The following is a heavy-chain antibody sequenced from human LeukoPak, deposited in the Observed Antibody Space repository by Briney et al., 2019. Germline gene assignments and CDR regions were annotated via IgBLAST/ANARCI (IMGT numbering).Heavy chain of an antibody. CDR1: GFTFDDYA. D-gene: IGHD4-17*01. Sequence: GRSLRLSCAASGFTFDDYAMHWVRQAPGKGLEWVSGISWNSGSIGYADSVKGRFTISRDNAKNSLYLQMNSLRAEDTAVYYCGTTVTTGRRYWGQGTLVTVSS. J-gene: IGHJ4*02. CDR2: ISWNSGSI. CDR3: GTTVTTGRRY. V-gene: IGHV3-9*01.